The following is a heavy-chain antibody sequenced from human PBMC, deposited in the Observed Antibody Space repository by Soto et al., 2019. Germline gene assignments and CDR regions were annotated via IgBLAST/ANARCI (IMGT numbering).Heavy chain of an antibody. D-gene: IGHD5-18*01. CDR1: GFDFTNSW. CDR3: TRDQRYSSAV. Sequence: EVQLVESEGGLVQPGGSLRLSCAASGFDFTNSWMHWVRQAPGKGLVWVSHVNSDGSITTYADSVKGRFTISRDNAKNTVYLQMNSLRVEDTAVYYCTRDQRYSSAVWGQGILVTVSS. CDR2: VNSDGSIT. J-gene: IGHJ4*02. V-gene: IGHV3-74*01.